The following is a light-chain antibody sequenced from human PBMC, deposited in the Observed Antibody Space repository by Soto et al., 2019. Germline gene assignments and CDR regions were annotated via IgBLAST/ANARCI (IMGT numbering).Light chain of an antibody. CDR2: SNN. J-gene: IGLJ3*02. Sequence: QSVLTQPPSASGTPGQRVTISCSGSSPNIGSNTVNWYQQLPGTAPKLLIYSNNQRPSGFPARFSGSKSGTSVSLAISGLQSEDEDDYYCAAWDDSLNGRVFGGGTKLTVL. CDR1: SPNIGSNT. CDR3: AAWDDSLNGRV. V-gene: IGLV1-44*01.